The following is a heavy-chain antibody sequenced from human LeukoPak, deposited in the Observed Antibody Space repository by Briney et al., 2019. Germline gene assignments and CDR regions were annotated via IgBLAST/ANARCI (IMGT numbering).Heavy chain of an antibody. J-gene: IGHJ4*02. CDR2: ISGSGTST. V-gene: IGHV3-23*01. CDR1: GFTFSNYA. D-gene: IGHD3-22*01. CDR3: ARADYYDSSGYNDY. Sequence: GGSLRLSCAVSGFTFSNYAMSWVRQAPGKGLEWVSSISGSGTSTYYAASVKGRFTVSRDNSKNTLYLQMTSLRAEDTAVYYCARADYYDSSGYNDYWGQGTLVTVSS.